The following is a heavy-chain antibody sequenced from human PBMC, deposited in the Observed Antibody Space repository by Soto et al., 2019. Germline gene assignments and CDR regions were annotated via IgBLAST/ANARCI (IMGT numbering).Heavy chain of an antibody. V-gene: IGHV5-10-1*01. D-gene: IGHD6-13*01. J-gene: IGHJ6*02. CDR2: IDPSDSYT. CDR1: GYSFTSYW. CDR3: ARRGLAAAGYYYGMDV. Sequence: GESLKISFKGSGYSFTSYWISWVRQMPGKGLEWMGRIDPSDSYTNYSPSFQGHVTISADKSISTAYLQWSSLKASDTAMYYCARRGLAAAGYYYGMDVWGQGTTVTVSS.